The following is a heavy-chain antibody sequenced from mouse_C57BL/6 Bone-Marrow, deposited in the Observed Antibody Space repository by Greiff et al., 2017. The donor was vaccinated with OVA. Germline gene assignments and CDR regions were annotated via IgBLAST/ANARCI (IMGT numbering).Heavy chain of an antibody. CDR3: IYSLRGYAMDY. Sequence: QVQLKESGPELVKPGASVKISCKASGYAFSSSWMNWVKQRPGKGLEWIGRIYPGDGDTNYNGKFKGKATLTADKSSSTAYMQLSSLTSEDSAVYFCIYSLRGYAMDYWGQGTSVTVSS. CDR2: IYPGDGDT. CDR1: GYAFSSSW. J-gene: IGHJ4*01. V-gene: IGHV1-82*01. D-gene: IGHD2-1*01.